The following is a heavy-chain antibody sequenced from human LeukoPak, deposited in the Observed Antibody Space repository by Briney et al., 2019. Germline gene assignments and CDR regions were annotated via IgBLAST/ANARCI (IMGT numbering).Heavy chain of an antibody. J-gene: IGHJ4*02. CDR2: INHSGST. CDR1: GGSFSGYY. V-gene: IGHV4-34*01. CDR3: ARGPAPQLDY. Sequence: SETLSLTCAVYGGSFSGYYWSWIRQPPGKGLEWIGEINHSGSTNYNPSLKSRVTISVDTSKNQFSLKLSAVTAAATAVYYCARGPAPQLDYWGQGTLVTVSS.